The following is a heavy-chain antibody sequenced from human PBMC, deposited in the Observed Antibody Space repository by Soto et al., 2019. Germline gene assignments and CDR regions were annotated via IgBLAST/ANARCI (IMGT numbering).Heavy chain of an antibody. CDR2: INHSGST. CDR3: ARGRNYYGSGSYYRYFDY. D-gene: IGHD3-10*01. Sequence: QVQLQQWGAGLLKPSETLSLTCAVYGGSFSGYYWSWIRQPPGKGLEWIGEINHSGSTNYNPALKSRVTLSVDTSKNQFSLKLSSVTAADTAVYYCARGRNYYGSGSYYRYFDYWGQGTLVTVSS. CDR1: GGSFSGYY. V-gene: IGHV4-34*01. J-gene: IGHJ4*02.